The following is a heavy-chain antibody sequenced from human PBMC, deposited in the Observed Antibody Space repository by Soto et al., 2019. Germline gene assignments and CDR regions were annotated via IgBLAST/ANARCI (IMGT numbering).Heavy chain of an antibody. J-gene: IGHJ5*02. CDR2: ISADNGNT. V-gene: IGHV1-18*01. CDR1: GYTFTSYG. CDR3: ARGYTFPFDP. Sequence: ASVKVSCKASGYTFTSYGISWVRQAPGQGLEWMGWISADNGNTNYSQKLQGRVTITRDTSASTAYMELSSLRSEDTAVYYCARGYTFPFDPWGQGTLVTVSS. D-gene: IGHD1-26*01.